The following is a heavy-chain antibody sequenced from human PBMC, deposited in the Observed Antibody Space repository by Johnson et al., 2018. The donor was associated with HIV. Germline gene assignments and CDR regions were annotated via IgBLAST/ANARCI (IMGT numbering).Heavy chain of an antibody. CDR3: TTGAFHAYDM. CDR2: ISGSGGST. Sequence: QVQLVESGGGVVQPGGSLRLSCAASGFTFSSYWMHWVRQAPGKGLVWVSAISGSGGSTYYADSVKGRFTISRDSSKNTLYLQMNSLRAEDMAVYYCTTGAFHAYDMWGQGTMVTVSS. J-gene: IGHJ3*02. CDR1: GFTFSSYW. V-gene: IGHV3-NL1*01. D-gene: IGHD1-1*01.